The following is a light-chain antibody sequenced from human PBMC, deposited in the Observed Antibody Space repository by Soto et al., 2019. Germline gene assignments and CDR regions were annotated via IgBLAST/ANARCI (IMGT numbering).Light chain of an antibody. CDR1: QSVSSTY. Sequence: EGVLTQSPATLSLSRGERATLSCRASQSVSSTYLAWYQQKPGQAPRLLIYGASSRATGIPDRFRGIVSGSEFSLTLSGLEPEDFAVYFCQHFGSSPPVIFGQGTRLEIK. J-gene: IGKJ5*01. CDR2: GAS. V-gene: IGKV3-20*01. CDR3: QHFGSSPPVI.